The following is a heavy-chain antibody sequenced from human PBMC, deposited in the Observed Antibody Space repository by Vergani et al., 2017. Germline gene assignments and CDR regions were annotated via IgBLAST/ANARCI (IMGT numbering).Heavy chain of an antibody. Sequence: EVQLVESGGGLVKPGGSLRLSCAASGFTFSSYSMNWVRQAPGKGLEWVSSISSSSSYIYYADSVKGRFTISRDNAKNSLYLQMNSLRAEDTAVYYCAKLRDSSGYTLDYWGQGTLVTVSS. D-gene: IGHD3-22*01. CDR3: AKLRDSSGYTLDY. CDR2: ISSSSSYI. J-gene: IGHJ4*02. CDR1: GFTFSSYS. V-gene: IGHV3-21*01.